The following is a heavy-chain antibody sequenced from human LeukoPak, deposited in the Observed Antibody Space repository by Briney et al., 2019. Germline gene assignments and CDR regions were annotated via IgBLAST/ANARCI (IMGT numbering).Heavy chain of an antibody. Sequence: GGSLRLFCAASGFTFSIDAMRWVRQAPGGGLEWISDIVGSGTKPKYAASVKGRFTISRDNSKNSLSLQMSGLRAEDTAVYYCAKDQRGLFDSWGQGTLVIVSS. CDR1: GFTFSIDA. J-gene: IGHJ4*02. CDR3: AKDQRGLFDS. D-gene: IGHD6-25*01. V-gene: IGHV3-23*01. CDR2: IVGSGTKP.